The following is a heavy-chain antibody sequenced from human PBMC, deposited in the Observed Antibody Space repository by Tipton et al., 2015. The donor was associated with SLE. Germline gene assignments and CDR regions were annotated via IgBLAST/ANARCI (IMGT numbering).Heavy chain of an antibody. CDR2: IYSGGST. J-gene: IGHJ3*02. CDR1: GFTVSSNY. D-gene: IGHD6-6*01. V-gene: IGHV3-53*04. CDR3: ARGTRGSSSHAFDI. Sequence: VQLVQSGGGLVQPGGSLRLSCAASGFTVSSNYMSWVRQAPGKGLEWVSVIYSGGSTYYADSVKGRFTISRDNSKNTLYLQMNSLRAEDTAVYYCARGTRGSSSHAFDIWGQGTMVTVSS.